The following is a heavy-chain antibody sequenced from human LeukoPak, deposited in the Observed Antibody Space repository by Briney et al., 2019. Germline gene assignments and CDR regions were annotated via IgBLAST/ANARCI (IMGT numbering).Heavy chain of an antibody. CDR2: ISYSGST. V-gene: IGHV4-39*01. CDR1: GDSISSSDYY. Sequence: SETLSLTCTVSGDSISSSDYYWGWIRQPPGKGLGWIGTISYSGSTYYNPSLQTRVTISVDTSKNQFSLELSSVTAADTAVYYCARGSRRLADFHYWGQGTLVTVSS. D-gene: IGHD1-26*01. J-gene: IGHJ4*02. CDR3: ARGSRRLADFHY.